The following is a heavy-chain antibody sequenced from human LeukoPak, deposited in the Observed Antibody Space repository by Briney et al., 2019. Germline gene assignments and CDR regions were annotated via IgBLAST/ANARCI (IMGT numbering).Heavy chain of an antibody. CDR3: ARAKNRHYYDSSPQNAFDI. CDR2: INPNSGGT. J-gene: IGHJ3*02. V-gene: IGHV1-2*02. D-gene: IGHD3-22*01. CDR1: GYTFTGYY. Sequence: ASVKVSCKASGYTFTGYYIHWVRQAPGQGLEWMGWINPNSGGTSYAQKFQGRVTMTRDMSTSTVYMELSSLRSEDTAVYYCARAKNRHYYDSSPQNAFDIWGQGTMVTVSS.